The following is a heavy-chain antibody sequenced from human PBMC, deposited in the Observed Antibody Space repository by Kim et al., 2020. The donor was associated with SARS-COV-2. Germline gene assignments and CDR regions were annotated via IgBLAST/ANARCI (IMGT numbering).Heavy chain of an antibody. V-gene: IGHV4-30-4*01. CDR2: IYYSGST. D-gene: IGHD3-16*02. Sequence: SETLSLTCTVSGGSISSGDYYWSWIRQPPGKGLEWIGYIYYSGSTYYNPSLKSRVTISVDTSKNQFSLKLSSVTAADTAVYYCARDHPVYDYVWGSYRHDAFDIWGQGTMVTVSS. J-gene: IGHJ3*02. CDR1: GGSISSGDYY. CDR3: ARDHPVYDYVWGSYRHDAFDI.